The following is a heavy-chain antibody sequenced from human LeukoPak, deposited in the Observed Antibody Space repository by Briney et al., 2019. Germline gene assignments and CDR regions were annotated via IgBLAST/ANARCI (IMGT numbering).Heavy chain of an antibody. V-gene: IGHV3-21*01. CDR2: ISSSSSYI. J-gene: IGHJ2*01. Sequence: GGSLRLSCAASGFTFSSYSMNWVRQAPGKGLEWVSSISSSSSYIYYADSVKGRFTISRDNAKNSLYLQMASLRAEDTGVYHRARETVVPEGYFDLWGQGTLVTVSS. CDR1: GFTFSSYS. CDR3: ARETVVPEGYFDL. D-gene: IGHD3-22*01.